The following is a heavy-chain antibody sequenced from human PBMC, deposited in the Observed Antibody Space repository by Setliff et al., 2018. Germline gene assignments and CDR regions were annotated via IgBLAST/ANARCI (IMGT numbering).Heavy chain of an antibody. J-gene: IGHJ4*02. Sequence: NPGGSLRLSCVGSGFRFSDHYMTWVRQAPGKGLEWLSDISSGGETISYADSVKGRFTTSRDNAKNSLYLQMNSLRAEDTAVYYCARRLRGSAWYVRLGEDYWGQGVLVTVSS. CDR2: ISSGGETI. CDR1: GFRFSDHY. D-gene: IGHD2-21*02. V-gene: IGHV3-11*01. CDR3: ARRLRGSAWYVRLGEDY.